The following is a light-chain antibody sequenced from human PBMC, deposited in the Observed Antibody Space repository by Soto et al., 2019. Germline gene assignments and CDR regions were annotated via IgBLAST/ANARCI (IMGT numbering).Light chain of an antibody. Sequence: EIVLTQSPGTLSLSPGERATLSCRASQSFSSSYLAWYQQKPGQAPRLLIYATSSRATGIPDRFSGSGSGTDLTLTISRLEPEDFAVYYCQQFDSSLYTFGQGTKVEIK. CDR2: ATS. J-gene: IGKJ2*01. CDR3: QQFDSSLYT. CDR1: QSFSSSY. V-gene: IGKV3-20*01.